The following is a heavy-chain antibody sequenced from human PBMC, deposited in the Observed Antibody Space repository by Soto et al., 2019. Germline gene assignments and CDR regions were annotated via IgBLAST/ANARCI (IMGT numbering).Heavy chain of an antibody. J-gene: IGHJ4*02. V-gene: IGHV3-21*01. CDR2: ISSSSSYI. CDR3: ARDLRDILEWLFEPYYFDY. CDR1: GFTFSSYS. D-gene: IGHD3-3*01. Sequence: EVQLVESGGGLVKPGGSRRLSCAASGFTFSSYSMNWVRQAPGKGLEWVSSISSSSSYIYYADSVKGRFTISRDNAKNSLYLQMNSLRAEDTAVYYCARDLRDILEWLFEPYYFDYWGQGTLVTVSS.